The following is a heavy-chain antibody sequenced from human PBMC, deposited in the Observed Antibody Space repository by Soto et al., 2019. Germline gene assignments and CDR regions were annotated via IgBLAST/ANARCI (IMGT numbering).Heavy chain of an antibody. CDR3: ANSRTSCCSD. D-gene: IGHD2-2*01. CDR1: GFTFSTYW. J-gene: IGHJ4*02. CDR2: INPDGSTT. Sequence: EVQLVESGGDLVQPGGSLRLSCAASGFTFSTYWMHWVRQEPGKGLVWVSRINPDGSTTNYADSVKGRFTISRDNAKNIVYLQMNSLRVEDTAVYYCANSRTSCCSDWDQGTLVTVSS. V-gene: IGHV3-74*01.